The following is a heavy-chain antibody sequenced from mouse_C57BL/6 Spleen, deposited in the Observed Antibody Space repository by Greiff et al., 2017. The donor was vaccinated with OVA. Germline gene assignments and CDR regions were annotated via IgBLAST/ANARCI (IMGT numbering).Heavy chain of an antibody. D-gene: IGHD1-1*01. J-gene: IGHJ4*01. CDR2: IYPRSGNT. V-gene: IGHV1-81*01. CDR3: AREGPYYGSTTYARDY. Sequence: QVQLQQSGAELARPGASVKLSCKASGYTFTSYGISWVKQRTGQGLEWIGEIYPRSGNTYYNEKFKGKATLTADKSARTEYMELRRLTSEDSAVYCCAREGPYYGSTTYARDYWGQGTSVTVSS. CDR1: GYTFTSYG.